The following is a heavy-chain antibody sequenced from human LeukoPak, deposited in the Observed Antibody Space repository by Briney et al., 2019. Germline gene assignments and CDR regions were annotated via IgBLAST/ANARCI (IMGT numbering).Heavy chain of an antibody. Sequence: ASVKVSCKASGYTFTSYYMHWVRQAPGQGLEWMGIINPSGGSTSYAQKFQGRVTMTRDTSTSTVYMELSSLKSEDTAVYYCASKYYDSWVPDYWGQGTLVTVSS. D-gene: IGHD3-22*01. CDR3: ASKYYDSWVPDY. CDR2: INPSGGST. CDR1: GYTFTSYY. V-gene: IGHV1-46*01. J-gene: IGHJ4*02.